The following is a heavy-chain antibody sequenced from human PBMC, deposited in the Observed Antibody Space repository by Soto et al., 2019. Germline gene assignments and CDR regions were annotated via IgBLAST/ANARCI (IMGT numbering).Heavy chain of an antibody. CDR2: ISAYNGNT. J-gene: IGHJ4*02. Sequence: QVQLVQSGAEVKKPGASVKVSCKASGYTFTSYGISWVRQAPGQGLEWMGWISAYNGNTNYAQKLQGRVTMTTDTSTSTAYMKLRSLRSDDTAVYYCAREKSGVVNLIEFDYWGQGTLVTVSS. CDR3: AREKSGVVNLIEFDY. D-gene: IGHD3-3*01. CDR1: GYTFTSYG. V-gene: IGHV1-18*01.